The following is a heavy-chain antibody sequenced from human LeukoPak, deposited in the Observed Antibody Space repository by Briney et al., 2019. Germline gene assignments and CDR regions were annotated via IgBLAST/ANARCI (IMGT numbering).Heavy chain of an antibody. CDR1: GGSISSYY. J-gene: IGHJ4*02. V-gene: IGHV4-4*07. D-gene: IGHD6-13*01. CDR3: ARHRRYSSSWFPLDFDY. CDR2: IYTSGST. Sequence: SETLSLTCTASGGSISSYYWSWIRQPAGKGLEWIGRIYTSGSTNYNPSLKSRVTMSVDTSKNQFSLKLSSVTAADTAVYYCARHRRYSSSWFPLDFDYWGQGTLVTVSS.